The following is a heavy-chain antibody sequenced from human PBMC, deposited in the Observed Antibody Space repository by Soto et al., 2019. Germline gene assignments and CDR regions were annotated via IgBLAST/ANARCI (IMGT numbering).Heavy chain of an antibody. CDR1: GGTFSSYA. V-gene: IGHV1-69*06. Sequence: QVQLVQSGAEVKKPGSSVKVSCKASGGTFSSYAISWVRQAPGQGLEWMGGSIPIFGTANYAQKFQGRVTITADKSTSTAYMELSSLRSEDTAVYYCARGGNVATGTTFYFDYWGQGTLVTVSS. CDR3: ARGGNVATGTTFYFDY. J-gene: IGHJ4*02. CDR2: SIPIFGTA. D-gene: IGHD1-1*01.